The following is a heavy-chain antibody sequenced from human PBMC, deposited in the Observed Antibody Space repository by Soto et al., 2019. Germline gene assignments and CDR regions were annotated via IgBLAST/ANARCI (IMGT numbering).Heavy chain of an antibody. CDR3: AKSTRRSSGYYADHDY. CDR2: ISGSGGST. Sequence: PGGSLRLSCAASGFTFSSYAMSWVRQAPGKGLEWVSAISGSGGSTYYADSVKGRFTISRDNSKNTLYLQMNSLRAEDTAVYYCAKSTRRSSGYYADHDYWGQGTLVTVSS. V-gene: IGHV3-23*01. D-gene: IGHD3-22*01. J-gene: IGHJ4*02. CDR1: GFTFSSYA.